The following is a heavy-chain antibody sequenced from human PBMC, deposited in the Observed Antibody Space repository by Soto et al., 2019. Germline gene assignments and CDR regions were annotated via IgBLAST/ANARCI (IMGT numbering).Heavy chain of an antibody. CDR1: GYSFTSYW. CDR3: ARRLPMYYYDSSGYYAFDI. Sequence: GESLKISCKGSGYSFTSYWIGWVRQMPGKGLEWMGIIYPGDSDTRYSPSFQGQVTISADKSISTAYLQWSSLKASDTAMYYCARRLPMYYYDSSGYYAFDIWGQGTMVTVSS. CDR2: IYPGDSDT. J-gene: IGHJ3*02. V-gene: IGHV5-51*01. D-gene: IGHD3-22*01.